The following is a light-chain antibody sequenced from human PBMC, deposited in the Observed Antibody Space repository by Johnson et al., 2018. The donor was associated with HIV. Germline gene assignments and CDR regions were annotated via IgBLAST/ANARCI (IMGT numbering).Light chain of an antibody. CDR1: SSNIGNNY. J-gene: IGLJ1*01. V-gene: IGLV1-51*01. CDR2: DNN. CDR3: GTWDSSLYAYV. Sequence: QLVLTQPPSVSAAPGQKVTISCSGSSSNIGNNYVSWYQQLPGTAPKLLIYDNNKRPSGIPDRFSGSKSGTSATLGITGLQTGDEADYYCGTWDSSLYAYVFGTGTKVTVL.